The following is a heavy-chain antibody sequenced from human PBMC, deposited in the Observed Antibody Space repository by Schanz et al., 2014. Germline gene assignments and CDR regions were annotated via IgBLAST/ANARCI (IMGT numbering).Heavy chain of an antibody. D-gene: IGHD3-10*01. Sequence: EVKMVESGGGLVKPGGSLRLSCAASGFNFSSYSLNWVRQAPGKGLEWVSYISSSSSTRYYADSVKGRFTISRDNAKNSLFLHMNSLRAEDTAVYYCVRDILHRVYDSGSPWGQGTLVTVSS. CDR3: VRDILHRVYDSGSP. J-gene: IGHJ5*02. CDR1: GFNFSSYS. CDR2: ISSSSSTR. V-gene: IGHV3-21*05.